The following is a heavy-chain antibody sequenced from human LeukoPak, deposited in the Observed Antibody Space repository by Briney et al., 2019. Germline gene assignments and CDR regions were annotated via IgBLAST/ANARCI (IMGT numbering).Heavy chain of an antibody. Sequence: SETLSLTCAVYGGSFNGYYWSWIRQPPGKGLEWIGEINHSGSTNYNPSLKSRVTISVDTSKNQFSLKLSSVTAADTAVYYCARATFAAFDIWGQGTMVTVSS. CDR3: ARATFAAFDI. J-gene: IGHJ3*02. CDR2: INHSGST. CDR1: GGSFNGYY. D-gene: IGHD2/OR15-2a*01. V-gene: IGHV4-34*01.